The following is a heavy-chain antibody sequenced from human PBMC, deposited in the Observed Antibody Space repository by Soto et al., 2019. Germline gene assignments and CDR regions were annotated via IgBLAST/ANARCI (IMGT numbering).Heavy chain of an antibody. V-gene: IGHV4-4*02. Sequence: PSETLSLTCAVSGCSISSSNWWSWVRQPPGKGLEWIGEIYHSGSTNYNPSLKSRVTISVDKSKNQFSLKLGSVTAADTAVYYCARDRAGISYRGRQNWFDPWGQGTLVTVSS. CDR2: IYHSGST. CDR3: ARDRAGISYRGRQNWFDP. D-gene: IGHD6-13*01. CDR1: GCSISSSNW. J-gene: IGHJ5*02.